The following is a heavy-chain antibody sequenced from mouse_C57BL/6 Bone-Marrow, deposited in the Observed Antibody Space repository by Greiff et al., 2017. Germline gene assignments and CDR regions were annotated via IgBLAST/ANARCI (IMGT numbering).Heavy chain of an antibody. Sequence: VQLKESGGGLVKPGGSLKLSCAASGFTFSDYGMHWVRQAPEKGLEWVAYISSGSSTIYYADTVKGRFTISRDNAKNTLFLQMTSLRSEDTAMYYCARSDGYSFAYWGQGTLVTVSA. D-gene: IGHD2-3*01. V-gene: IGHV5-17*01. CDR2: ISSGSSTI. CDR1: GFTFSDYG. J-gene: IGHJ3*01. CDR3: ARSDGYSFAY.